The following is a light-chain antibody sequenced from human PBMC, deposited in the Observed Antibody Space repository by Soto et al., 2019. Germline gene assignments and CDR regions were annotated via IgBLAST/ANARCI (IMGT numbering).Light chain of an antibody. CDR3: QQSYKTPHT. Sequence: DIQMTQSPSTLSASVGDTVTITCRASQRMSGWLAWHQQKPGKAPKLLMYGASNLLSGVPSRFSGSGSGTNFTLTISSLQPEDFATYYCQQSYKTPHTFGQGTKLETK. V-gene: IGKV1-39*01. CDR1: QRMSGW. J-gene: IGKJ2*01. CDR2: GAS.